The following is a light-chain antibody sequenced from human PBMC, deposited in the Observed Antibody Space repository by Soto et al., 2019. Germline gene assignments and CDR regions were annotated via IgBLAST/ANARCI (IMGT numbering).Light chain of an antibody. CDR2: ANR. V-gene: IGLV1-40*01. Sequence: QSVLTQPPSVSAAPGQRVTISCTGSSSNIGAGYDVHWYQHLPGTAPKLLIYANRGGPSGVPDRFSGSKSGTSASLGITGVQDEDEADYYCQSYDSSLRGSLFGGGTKLTVL. CDR3: QSYDSSLRGSL. CDR1: SSNIGAGYD. J-gene: IGLJ2*01.